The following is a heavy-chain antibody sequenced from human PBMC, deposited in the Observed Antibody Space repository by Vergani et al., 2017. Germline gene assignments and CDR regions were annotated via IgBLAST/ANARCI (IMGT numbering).Heavy chain of an antibody. D-gene: IGHD5-24*01. CDR1: GFTFSSHA. CDR2: IKNTGVST. CDR3: GRGRDNYN. V-gene: IGHV3-23*01. J-gene: IGHJ4*02. Sequence: EVQLLQSEGAVVQPGGSLRLSCVASGFTFSSHAMSWVRQGPGQGLEWVSSIKNTGVSTHYADSVKGRFTISRDNSKNTLYLQMNSLRVEDTAVYYCGRGRDNYNWGQGTLVTVSS.